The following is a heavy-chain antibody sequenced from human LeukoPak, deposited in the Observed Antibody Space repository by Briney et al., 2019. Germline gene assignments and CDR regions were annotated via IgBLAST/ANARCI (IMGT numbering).Heavy chain of an antibody. CDR3: ASLRYFDWTGGTDAFDI. J-gene: IGHJ3*02. CDR1: GGSISSSNW. V-gene: IGHV4-4*02. CDR2: IYHSGST. D-gene: IGHD3-9*01. Sequence: PSGTLSLTCAVSGGSISSSNWWSWIRQPPGKGLEWIGEIYHSGSTNYNPSLKSRVTISVDTSKNQFSLKLRSVTAADTAVYYCASLRYFDWTGGTDAFDIWGQGTMVTVSS.